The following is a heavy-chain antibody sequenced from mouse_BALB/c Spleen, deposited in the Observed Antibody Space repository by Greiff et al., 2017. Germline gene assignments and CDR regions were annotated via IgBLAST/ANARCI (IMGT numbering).Heavy chain of an antibody. CDR1: GYSFTDYI. J-gene: IGHJ1*01. Sequence: QLQQTGPELVKPGASVKISCKASGYSFTDYIMLWVKQSHGKSLEWIGNINPYYGSTSYNLKFKGKATLTVDKSSSTAYMQLNSLTSEDSAVYYCARGVNYGYFDVWGAGTTVTVSS. CDR3: ARGVNYGYFDV. V-gene: IGHV1-39*01. CDR2: INPYYGST.